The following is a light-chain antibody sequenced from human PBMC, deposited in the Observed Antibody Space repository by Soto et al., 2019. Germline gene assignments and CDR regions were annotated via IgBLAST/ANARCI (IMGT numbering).Light chain of an antibody. CDR2: EAS. V-gene: IGKV1-5*03. J-gene: IGKJ1*01. CDR3: QQYNSYPWT. CDR1: QSISRW. Sequence: DIQMTQSPPTLSASVGDRVTISCRASQSISRWVAWYQQKPGKAPKVVMYEASTLEGGVPTRISGSGYGTEFTFAINDLQPGYLGTYYCQQYNSYPWTFGQGTKVEI.